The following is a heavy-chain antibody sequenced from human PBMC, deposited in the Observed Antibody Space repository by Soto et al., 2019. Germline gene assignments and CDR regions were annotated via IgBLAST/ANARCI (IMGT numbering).Heavy chain of an antibody. V-gene: IGHV3-30*03. CDR3: SRDGVCSLVYTYNSATYFDS. CDR2: ISYDGNNN. Sequence: EVSLRLSGAAAGFTVNNYSIHWVRQATGKGLEGEGVISYDGNNNFYSDSVKGGFTIFRVSTKQTLYLQMNCLGRDDAAMYYCSRDGVCSLVYTYNSATYFDSWCQEALLPISS. J-gene: IGHJ4*02. D-gene: IGHD3-16*01. CDR1: GFTVNNYS.